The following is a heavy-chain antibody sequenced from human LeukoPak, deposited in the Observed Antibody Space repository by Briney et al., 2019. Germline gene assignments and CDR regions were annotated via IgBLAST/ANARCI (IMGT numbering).Heavy chain of an antibody. CDR1: GYTFTGYY. V-gene: IGHV1-2*04. Sequence: ASVKVSCKASGYTFTGYYMHWVRQAPGQGLEWMGWINPNSGGTNYAQKFQGWVTMTRDASISTAYMELSRLRSDDTAVYYCARDTLAPIAAAGPTYYYYGMDVWGQGTTVTVSS. D-gene: IGHD6-13*01. CDR3: ARDTLAPIAAAGPTYYYYGMDV. J-gene: IGHJ6*02. CDR2: INPNSGGT.